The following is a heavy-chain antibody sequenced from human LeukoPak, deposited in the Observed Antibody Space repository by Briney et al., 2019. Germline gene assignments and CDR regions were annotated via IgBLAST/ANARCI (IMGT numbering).Heavy chain of an antibody. Sequence: PSETLSLTCTVSGGSISSYYWSWIRQPPGKGLEWIGYIYYSGSTNYNPSLKSRVTISVDTSKNQFSLKLSSVTAADTAVYYCARVGYSYENAFDIWGQGTMVTVSS. CDR3: ARVGYSYENAFDI. J-gene: IGHJ3*02. CDR2: IYYSGST. V-gene: IGHV4-59*01. CDR1: GGSISSYY. D-gene: IGHD5-18*01.